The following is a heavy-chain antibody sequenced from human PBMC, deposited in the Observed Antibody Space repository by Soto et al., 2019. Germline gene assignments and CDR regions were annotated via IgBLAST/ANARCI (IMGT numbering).Heavy chain of an antibody. J-gene: IGHJ3*02. CDR1: GGTFGTYA. CDR2: IIPIFGST. V-gene: IGHV1-69*12. CDR3: VRGGYCSGSTCFLDI. Sequence: QVQLVQSGAEVKRPGSSVKVSCKASGGTFGTYAIGWVRQAPGQGLGWMGRIIPIFGSTNYAQAFQGRVTIDAEETRSIAYMELSGLRCEDTAVYFCVRGGYCSGSTCFLDIWGQGTMGAVSS. D-gene: IGHD2-15*01.